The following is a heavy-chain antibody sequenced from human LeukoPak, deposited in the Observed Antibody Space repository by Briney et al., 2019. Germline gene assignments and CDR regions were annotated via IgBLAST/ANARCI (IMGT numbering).Heavy chain of an antibody. J-gene: IGHJ5*02. CDR1: GYSFTSYW. CDR2: IYPGDSDT. D-gene: IGHD2-2*01. CDR3: ARGRVVVPAARRTTNWFDP. V-gene: IGHV5-51*01. Sequence: GESLKISCNGSGYSFTSYWIGWVRHMPGKSLEWMGIIYPGDSDTRYSPSFQGQVTISADKSIGTAYLQWSSLKASDTAMYYCARGRVVVPAARRTTNWFDPWGQGTLVTVSS.